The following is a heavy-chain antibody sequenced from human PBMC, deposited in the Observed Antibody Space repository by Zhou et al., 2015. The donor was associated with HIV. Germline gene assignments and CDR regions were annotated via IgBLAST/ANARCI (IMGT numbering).Heavy chain of an antibody. J-gene: IGHJ4*02. CDR3: VKDRRSGNYYYFES. V-gene: IGHV3-9*01. CDR2: ISWNSGGI. Sequence: EVQLVESGGGWVQPGRSLRLSCAASGFTFDDYAMHWVRQTPGKGLEWVSSISWNSGGIDYSDSVKGRFTISRDVAKTSLYLQMNSLRIDDTAFYYCVKDRRSGNYYYFESWGPGTLVTVSS. CDR1: GFTFDDYA. D-gene: IGHD1-26*01.